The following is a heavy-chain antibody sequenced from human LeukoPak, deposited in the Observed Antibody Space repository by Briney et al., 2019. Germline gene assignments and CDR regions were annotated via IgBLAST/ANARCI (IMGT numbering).Heavy chain of an antibody. J-gene: IGHJ3*02. V-gene: IGHV5-51*01. CDR3: ARHPLWEGYCSSTSCVDAFDI. Sequence: GGSLKILRKGSGYRFPCFWNGLGRPVPGKGPGVMGIFYSGDYDNRYSPFSQGQLTISADKSISTAYLQWSSLKASDSAMYYCARHPLWEGYCSSTSCVDAFDIWGQGTMVTVSS. D-gene: IGHD2-2*01. CDR2: FYSGDYDN. CDR1: GYRFPCFW.